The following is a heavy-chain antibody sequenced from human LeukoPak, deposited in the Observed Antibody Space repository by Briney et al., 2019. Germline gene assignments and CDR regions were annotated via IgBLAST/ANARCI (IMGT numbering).Heavy chain of an antibody. Sequence: GGSLRLSCAASGFTFSSYWMSWVRLAPGKGLEWVANIKQDGSEKYYVDSVKGRFTISRDNAKNSLYLQMNSLRAEDTAVYYCARGAYYYGSGSYYLDYWGQGTLVTVSS. J-gene: IGHJ4*02. D-gene: IGHD3-10*01. V-gene: IGHV3-7*03. CDR1: GFTFSSYW. CDR3: ARGAYYYGSGSYYLDY. CDR2: IKQDGSEK.